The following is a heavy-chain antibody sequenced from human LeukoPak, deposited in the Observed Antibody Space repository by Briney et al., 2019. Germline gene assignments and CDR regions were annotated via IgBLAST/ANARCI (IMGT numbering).Heavy chain of an antibody. V-gene: IGHV3-23*01. D-gene: IGHD1-14*01. CDR2: ISGDGART. Sequence: GGSLSLSCAASAFPFSTYVMSWVRQAPGGGLEWISSISGDGARTYYTNSVKGRFTISRDNPKNTLFLQVSSLRVEDTAVYYCAKGGLTTPLHYWGQGTLVTVSS. CDR3: AKGGLTTPLHY. J-gene: IGHJ4*02. CDR1: AFPFSTYV.